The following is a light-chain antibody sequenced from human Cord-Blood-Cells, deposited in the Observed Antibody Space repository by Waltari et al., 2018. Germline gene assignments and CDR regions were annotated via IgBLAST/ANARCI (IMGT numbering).Light chain of an antibody. CDR1: QSVSSY. J-gene: IGKJ2*01. CDR2: DAS. CDR3: QQRSNWSMYT. Sequence: EIVLTQSPATLSLSPGERATLSCRASQSVSSYLAWYQQKPGQAPRLLIYDASNRATGIPVRFSGSGSGTDFTLTISSLEPEDFAVYYCQQRSNWSMYTFGQGTKLEIK. V-gene: IGKV3-11*01.